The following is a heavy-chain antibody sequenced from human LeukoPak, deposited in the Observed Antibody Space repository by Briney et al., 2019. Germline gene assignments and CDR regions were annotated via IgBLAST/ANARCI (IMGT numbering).Heavy chain of an antibody. CDR3: ARVFHRVYFDL. CDR1: GYTFTDYS. Sequence: ASVKVSCKASGYTFTDYSLHWVRQAPGQWLEWMGWINSNSGGTNYAQKFQGRVTMTRDTSISTAYMELSRLRSDDTAVYYCARVFHRVYFDLWGRGTLVTVSS. V-gene: IGHV1-2*02. J-gene: IGHJ2*01. CDR2: INSNSGGT.